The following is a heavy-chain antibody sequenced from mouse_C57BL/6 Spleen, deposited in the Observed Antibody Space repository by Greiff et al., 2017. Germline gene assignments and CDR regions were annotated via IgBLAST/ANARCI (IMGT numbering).Heavy chain of an antibody. V-gene: IGHV1-55*01. D-gene: IGHD1-1*01. J-gene: IGHJ2*01. CDR2: IYPGSGST. CDR3: ARSYYGSSPFDY. Sequence: QVQLQQPGAELVKPGASVTMSCKASGYTFTSYWITWVKQRPGQGLAWIGDIYPGSGSTNYNEKFKSKATPTVDTSSSTAYMQLSSLTSEDSAVYYCARSYYGSSPFDYWGQGTTLTVSS. CDR1: GYTFTSYW.